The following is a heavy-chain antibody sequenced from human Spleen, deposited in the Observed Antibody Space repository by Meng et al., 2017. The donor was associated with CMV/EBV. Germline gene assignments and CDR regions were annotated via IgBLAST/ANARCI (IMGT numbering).Heavy chain of an antibody. J-gene: IGHJ4*02. V-gene: IGHV3-74*01. CDR3: ASRILSSSSRDY. D-gene: IGHD6-6*01. CDR2: INSDGSST. Sequence: GGSLRLSCAASGFTFDSYGIHWVRQAPGKGLVWVSRINSDGSSTSYADSVKGRFTISRDNAKNTLYLQMNSLRAEDTAVYYCASRILSSSSRDYWGQGTLVTVSS. CDR1: GFTFDSYG.